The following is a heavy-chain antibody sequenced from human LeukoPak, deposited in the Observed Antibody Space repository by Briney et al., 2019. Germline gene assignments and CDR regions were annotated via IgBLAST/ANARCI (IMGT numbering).Heavy chain of an antibody. CDR1: GFTFSSYW. CDR3: ARVYYYYYMDV. J-gene: IGHJ6*03. Sequence: PGGSLRLSCAASGFTFSSYWMHWVRQAPGTGLVWVSRISSDGTNTYYADSVKGRFSISRDNAKNTLYLQMNSVRAEDTAMYYCARVYYYYYMDVWGRGTTVTVSS. CDR2: ISSDGTNT. V-gene: IGHV3-74*01.